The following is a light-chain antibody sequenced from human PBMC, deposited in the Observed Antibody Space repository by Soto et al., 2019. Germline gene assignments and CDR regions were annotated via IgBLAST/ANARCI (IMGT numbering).Light chain of an antibody. CDR3: QQYSAYPLS. Sequence: VVWTQSPGTLSFSPGEMATLSFRASQSVSSSYLAWYQQKPGQAPILLIYGASSRATATPDRFRGSGSGTDFTLTINRLEPEDFALYYCQQYSAYPLSFGGGTKVDIK. CDR2: GAS. V-gene: IGKV3-20*01. CDR1: QSVSSSY. J-gene: IGKJ4*01.